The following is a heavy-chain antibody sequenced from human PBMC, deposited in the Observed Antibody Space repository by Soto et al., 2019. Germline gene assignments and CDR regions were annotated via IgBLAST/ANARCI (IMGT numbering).Heavy chain of an antibody. J-gene: IGHJ4*02. Sequence: PGGSLRLSCSASGFTFSSYGMHWVRQAPGKGLEWVAVISYDGSNKYYADSVKGRFTISRDNSKNTLYLQMNSLRAEDTAVYYCAKGPHDYGEKIFDYWGQGTLVTVSS. CDR3: AKGPHDYGEKIFDY. V-gene: IGHV3-30*18. CDR2: ISYDGSNK. D-gene: IGHD4-17*01. CDR1: GFTFSSYG.